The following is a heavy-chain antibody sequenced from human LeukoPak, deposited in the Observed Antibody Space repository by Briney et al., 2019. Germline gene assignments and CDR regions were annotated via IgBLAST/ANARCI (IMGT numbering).Heavy chain of an antibody. CDR1: GFTFCHYA. J-gene: IGHJ4*02. Sequence: GTSLRLSCAASGFTFCHYAMHWVRQAPGKGLEWVAVIWYDGSHDTYTDSVKGRFTVSRDNFKNVLHLQMNSLRVEDTAVYYCAKEGDYCSSSGCHKRGIDYWGQGTLVTVSS. V-gene: IGHV3-33*06. CDR2: IWYDGSHD. CDR3: AKEGDYCSSSGCHKRGIDY. D-gene: IGHD2-2*01.